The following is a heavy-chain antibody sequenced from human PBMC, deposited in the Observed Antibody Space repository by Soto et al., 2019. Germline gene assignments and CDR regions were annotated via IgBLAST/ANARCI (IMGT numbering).Heavy chain of an antibody. CDR2: ISAYNGNT. D-gene: IGHD3-22*01. CDR3: ARTSVVVINYYYYGMDV. V-gene: IGHV1-18*01. Sequence: ASVKVSCKASGYTSTSYGISWVRQAPGQGLEWMGWISAYNGNTNYAQKLQGRVTMTTDTSTSTAYMELRSLRSDDTAVYYCARTSVVVINYYYYGMDVWGQGTTVTVSS. J-gene: IGHJ6*02. CDR1: GYTSTSYG.